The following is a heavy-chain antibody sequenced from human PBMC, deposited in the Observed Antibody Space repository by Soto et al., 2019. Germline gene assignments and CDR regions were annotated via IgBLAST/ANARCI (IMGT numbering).Heavy chain of an antibody. CDR1: GYSFINYW. CDR3: ARPDQHYVDS. Sequence: PGESLKISCKASGYSFINYWIGWVRQMPGKGLEWMAIITPGNSETRYSPAFQGQVTISADKSVTTTYLQWDSLKASDSAMYFCARPDQHYVDSWGQGXLVTVCS. J-gene: IGHJ4*02. CDR2: ITPGNSET. V-gene: IGHV5-51*01.